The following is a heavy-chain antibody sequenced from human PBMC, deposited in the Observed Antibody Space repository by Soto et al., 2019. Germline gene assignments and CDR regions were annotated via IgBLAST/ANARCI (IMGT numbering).Heavy chain of an antibody. V-gene: IGHV4-59*01. Sequence: PSETLSLTCTVSRGSISGYYWSWIRQPPGMGLEWLGYIYYTGTTDYNPSLKSRVTISIDTSKNHFSLNLSSVTAADTAVYFCARTGVSGWLFDYWGQGTPVTVSS. CDR2: IYYTGTT. D-gene: IGHD6-19*01. J-gene: IGHJ4*02. CDR3: ARTGVSGWLFDY. CDR1: RGSISGYY.